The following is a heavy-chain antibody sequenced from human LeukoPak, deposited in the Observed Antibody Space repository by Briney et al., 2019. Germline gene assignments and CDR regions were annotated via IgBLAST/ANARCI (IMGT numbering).Heavy chain of an antibody. CDR3: AKKQSIAARPGALDY. V-gene: IGHV1-2*02. CDR2: INPNSGGT. CDR1: GYTFTGYY. D-gene: IGHD6-6*01. Sequence: RAPVKVSCKASGYTFTGYYMHWVRQAPGQGLEWMGWINPNSGGTNYAQKFQGRVTMTRDTSISTAYMELSRLRSDDTAVYYCAKKQSIAARPGALDYWGQGTLVTVSS. J-gene: IGHJ4*02.